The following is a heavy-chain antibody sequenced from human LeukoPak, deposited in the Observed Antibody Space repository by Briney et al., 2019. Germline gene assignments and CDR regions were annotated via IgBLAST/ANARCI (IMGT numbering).Heavy chain of an antibody. CDR1: GFTFRSYV. J-gene: IGHJ4*02. Sequence: GGSLRLSCAASGFTFRSYVVTWVRQAPGRGLEWVSGIGGSGGTFYADSVKGRFTISRDNSKSTVFLHMNSLRVEDTAVYYCARESDCGGDCPHWNWGQGTLVTFSS. CDR2: IGGSGGT. CDR3: ARESDCGGDCPHWN. V-gene: IGHV3-23*01. D-gene: IGHD2-21*02.